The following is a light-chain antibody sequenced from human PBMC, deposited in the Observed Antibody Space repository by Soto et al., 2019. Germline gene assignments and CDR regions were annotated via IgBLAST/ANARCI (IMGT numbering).Light chain of an antibody. J-gene: IGKJ2*01. CDR1: QSVSSAY. Sequence: EIVLTQSPGTLSLSPGERATLSCRASQSVSSAYLAWYQQIPGQAPRLLIYGASSRATGIPDRFSGSGSGTDFTLTISGLETEDFAVYYSQQSGRSFYTLGHGTNLEIQ. CDR3: QQSGRSFYT. V-gene: IGKV3-20*01. CDR2: GAS.